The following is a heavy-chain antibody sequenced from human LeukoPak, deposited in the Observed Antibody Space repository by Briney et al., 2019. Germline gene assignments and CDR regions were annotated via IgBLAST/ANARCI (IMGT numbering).Heavy chain of an antibody. Sequence: GGSLRLSCAASGFTLSSYAMSWVRQAPGKGLEWVSAISGSGGSTYYADSVKGRFTISRDNSKNTLYLQMNSLRAEDTAVYYCAKGFARERLAAAVPYYYHMDVWGKGTTVTISS. CDR3: AKGFARERLAAAVPYYYHMDV. D-gene: IGHD6-13*01. J-gene: IGHJ6*03. CDR1: GFTLSSYA. V-gene: IGHV3-23*01. CDR2: ISGSGGST.